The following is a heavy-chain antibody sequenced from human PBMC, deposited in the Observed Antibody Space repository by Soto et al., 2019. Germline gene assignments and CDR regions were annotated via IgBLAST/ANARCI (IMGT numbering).Heavy chain of an antibody. D-gene: IGHD2-2*01. J-gene: IGHJ3*02. Sequence: ASVKVSCKVSGYTFTSYAMHWVRQAPGQRLEWMGWINAGNGNTKYSQKFQGRVTITRDTSASTAYMELSSLRSEDTAVYYCARDCDSSTSCPYGGAFDIWGQGTMVTVSS. CDR3: ARDCDSSTSCPYGGAFDI. V-gene: IGHV1-3*01. CDR2: INAGNGNT. CDR1: GYTFTSYA.